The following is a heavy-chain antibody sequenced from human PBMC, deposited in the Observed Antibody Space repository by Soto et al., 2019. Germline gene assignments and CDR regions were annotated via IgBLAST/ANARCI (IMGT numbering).Heavy chain of an antibody. J-gene: IGHJ4*02. CDR2: ISAYSGDT. CDR3: ARSPDFWGGPSFEY. D-gene: IGHD3-3*01. V-gene: IGHV1-18*01. CDR1: GGTFTSYG. Sequence: GASVKVSCKASGGTFTSYGICWVRHAPGQGLEWMGWISAYSGDTNYAQKLQGRVTMTTDTSTSTAYMELRSLRSDDTAVYYCARSPDFWGGPSFEYWGQGTLVTVSS.